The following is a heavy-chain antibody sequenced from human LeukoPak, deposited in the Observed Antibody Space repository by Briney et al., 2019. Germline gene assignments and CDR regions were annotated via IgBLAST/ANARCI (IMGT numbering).Heavy chain of an antibody. CDR3: ARETGIAVAGIVPFDY. Sequence: SETLSLTCTVSGGSISSSSYYWGWIRQPPGKGLEWIGSIYYSGSTYYNPSLKSRVTISVDTSKNQFSLKLSSVTAADTAVYYCARETGIAVAGIVPFDYWGQGTLVSDSS. J-gene: IGHJ4*02. D-gene: IGHD6-19*01. V-gene: IGHV4-39*02. CDR2: IYYSGST. CDR1: GGSISSSSYY.